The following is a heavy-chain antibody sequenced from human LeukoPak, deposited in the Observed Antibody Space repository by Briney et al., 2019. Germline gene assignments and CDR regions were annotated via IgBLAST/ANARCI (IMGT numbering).Heavy chain of an antibody. CDR3: ARGGVKTFDY. V-gene: IGHV3-7*04. CDR1: VFTFSSYW. Sequence: PGGSLRLSCAASVFTFSSYWMSWVRQAPGKGLEWVANIKQDGSGKYYVDSVKGRFTISRDNAKNSLYLQMNSLRAEDTAVYYCARGGVKTFDYWGQGTLVTVSS. CDR2: IKQDGSGK. J-gene: IGHJ4*02. D-gene: IGHD3-10*01.